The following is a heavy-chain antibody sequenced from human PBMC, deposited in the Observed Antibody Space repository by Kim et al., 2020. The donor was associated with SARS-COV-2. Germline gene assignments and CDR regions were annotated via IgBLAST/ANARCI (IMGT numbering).Heavy chain of an antibody. CDR2: IYYSGSI. Sequence: SETLSLTCAVSGYSISSSNWWDWIRQPPGKGLEWIGYIYYSGSIYYNPSLKSRVTMSVDTSKNQFSLKLSSVTAVDTAVYYCRGINRGNYGMDVWGQGTTVTVSS. J-gene: IGHJ6*02. CDR3: RGINRGNYGMDV. V-gene: IGHV4-28*02. D-gene: IGHD3-16*01. CDR1: GYSISSSNW.